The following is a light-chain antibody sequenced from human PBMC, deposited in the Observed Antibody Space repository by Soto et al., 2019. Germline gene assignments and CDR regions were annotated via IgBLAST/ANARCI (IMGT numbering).Light chain of an antibody. Sequence: EIVLTQSPGTLSLSPGDRATLSCRASQSITSPYLAWYQQKPGQAPRLLVYGVSNRVTGIPDRFSGSGSGTDFTLTISRLEPEDVAVYYCQQYHTSPLSTFGQGTKVEIK. CDR1: QSITSPY. V-gene: IGKV3-20*01. CDR3: QQYHTSPLST. CDR2: GVS. J-gene: IGKJ1*01.